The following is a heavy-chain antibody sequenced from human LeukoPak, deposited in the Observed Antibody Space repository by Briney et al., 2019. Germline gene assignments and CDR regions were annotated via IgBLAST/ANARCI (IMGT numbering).Heavy chain of an antibody. V-gene: IGHV3-30-3*01. CDR1: GFPFTNYW. CDR2: ISYDGSNK. J-gene: IGHJ4*02. CDR3: ARVPGIAAAAMHGDY. Sequence: PGGSLRLSCAGPGFPFTNYWMPWVRQAPGKGRGWGAVISYDGSNKYYADSVKGRFTISRDNSKNTLYLQMNSLRAEDTAVYYCARVPGIAAAAMHGDYWGQGTLVTVSS. D-gene: IGHD6-13*01.